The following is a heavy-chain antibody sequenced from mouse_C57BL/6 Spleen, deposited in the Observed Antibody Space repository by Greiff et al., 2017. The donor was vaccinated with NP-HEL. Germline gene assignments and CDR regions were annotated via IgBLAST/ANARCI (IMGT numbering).Heavy chain of an antibody. CDR3: AREGLRRLDAMDY. Sequence: QVQLQQSGAELVKPGASVKISCKASGYAFSSYWMNWVKQRPGKGLEWIGQIYPGDGDTNYNGQFKGKATLTADKSSSTAYMQLSSLTSEDSAVYFCAREGLRRLDAMDYWGQGTSVTVSS. V-gene: IGHV1-80*01. CDR1: GYAFSSYW. J-gene: IGHJ4*01. D-gene: IGHD2-4*01. CDR2: IYPGDGDT.